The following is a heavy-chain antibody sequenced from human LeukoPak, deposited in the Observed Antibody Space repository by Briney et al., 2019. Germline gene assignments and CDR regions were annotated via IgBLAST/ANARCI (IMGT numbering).Heavy chain of an antibody. J-gene: IGHJ4*02. CDR3: ARVGEGCFDH. CDR1: GGSMSSRYY. Sequence: SETLSLTCTVSGGSMSSRYYWSWIRQPPGKGLEWIGYIYYSGNTNYNPSLKTRVTISIDTSKNQFFLRLRSVTAADTAVYYCARVGEGCFDHWGQGTLATVSS. V-gene: IGHV4-59*01. CDR2: IYYSGNT.